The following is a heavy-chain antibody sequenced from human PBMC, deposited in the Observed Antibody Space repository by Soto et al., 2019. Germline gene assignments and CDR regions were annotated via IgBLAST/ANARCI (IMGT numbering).Heavy chain of an antibody. Sequence: QVQLQESGPGLVKPSQTLSLTCTVSGGSISSGGYYWSWIRQHPGKGLEWIGYIYYSGSTYYNPSLKRRVTISVDTSKNQFSLKLSSVTAADTAVYYCARVDCSSSSCYEGDWFDPWGQGTLVTVSS. CDR2: IYYSGST. CDR1: GGSISSGGYY. J-gene: IGHJ5*02. V-gene: IGHV4-31*03. CDR3: ARVDCSSSSCYEGDWFDP. D-gene: IGHD2-2*01.